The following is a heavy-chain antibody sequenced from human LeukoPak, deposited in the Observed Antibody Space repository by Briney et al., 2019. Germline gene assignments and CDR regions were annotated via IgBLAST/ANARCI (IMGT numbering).Heavy chain of an antibody. V-gene: IGHV3-30*18. CDR2: ISYDGSNK. D-gene: IGHD4-17*01. J-gene: IGHJ4*02. CDR3: AKDLWDYGDYDRGYFDY. CDR1: GFIFNSYG. Sequence: GGSLRLSCAASGFIFNSYGMHWVRQAPGKGLEWVAVISYDGSNKYYADSVKGRFAISRDNSKNTLYLQMNSLRAEDTAVYYCAKDLWDYGDYDRGYFDYWGQGTLVTVSS.